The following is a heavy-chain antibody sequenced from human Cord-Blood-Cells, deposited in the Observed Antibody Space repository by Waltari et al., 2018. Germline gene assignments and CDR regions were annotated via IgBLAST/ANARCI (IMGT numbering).Heavy chain of an antibody. CDR2: INAGNGNT. D-gene: IGHD6-13*01. Sequence: QVQLVQSGAEVKKPGASVKVSCKASGYTFTSYAMHWVRQAPGQRLEWMGWINAGNGNTKDSQEYQGRVTITRDTSASTAYMELSSLRSEDTAVYYCARPYSSSWYFDYWGQGTLVTVSS. J-gene: IGHJ4*02. CDR1: GYTFTSYA. V-gene: IGHV1-3*01. CDR3: ARPYSSSWYFDY.